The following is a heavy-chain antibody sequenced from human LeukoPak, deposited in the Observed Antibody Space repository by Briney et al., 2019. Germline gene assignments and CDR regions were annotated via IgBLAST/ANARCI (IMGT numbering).Heavy chain of an antibody. CDR3: AKEVGFISA. D-gene: IGHD6-19*01. Sequence: SETLSLTCSVSGDSITNYCWSWIRQPAGKGLEWIGRIYTSGTGYNPSLKSRVTMSLYTAKNQFSLKLNSVTAADTAVYYCAKEVGFISAWGQRTLVTVSS. CDR1: GDSITNYC. CDR2: IYTSGT. J-gene: IGHJ4*02. V-gene: IGHV4-4*07.